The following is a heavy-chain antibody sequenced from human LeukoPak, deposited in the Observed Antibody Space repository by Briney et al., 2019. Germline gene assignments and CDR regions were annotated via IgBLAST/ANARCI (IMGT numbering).Heavy chain of an antibody. CDR2: IYSGGST. CDR1: GFTVSSNY. Sequence: PGGSLRLSCAASGFTVSSNYMSWVRQAPGKGLEWVSVIYSGGSTYYADSVKGRFTISRDNSKNTLYLQMNSLRAEDTAVYYCARSILKIRGSSKQGGQGTLATVP. V-gene: IGHV3-66*01. J-gene: IGHJ1*01. CDR3: ARSILKIRGSSKQ. D-gene: IGHD3-10*01.